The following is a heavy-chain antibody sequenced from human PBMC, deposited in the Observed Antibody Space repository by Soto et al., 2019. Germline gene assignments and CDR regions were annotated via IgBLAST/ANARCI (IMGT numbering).Heavy chain of an antibody. J-gene: IGHJ6*02. CDR2: IIPIFGTA. CDR3: ARGRMVRGVMQYYYYYGMDV. CDR1: GGTFSSYV. V-gene: IGHV1-69*13. Sequence: PVKVSCKASGGTFSSYVISWLRQAPGQGLEWMGGIIPIFGTANYAQKFQGRVTITADESTSTAYMELSSLRSEDTAVYYCARGRMVRGVMQYYYYYGMDVWGQGTTVTVSS. D-gene: IGHD3-10*01.